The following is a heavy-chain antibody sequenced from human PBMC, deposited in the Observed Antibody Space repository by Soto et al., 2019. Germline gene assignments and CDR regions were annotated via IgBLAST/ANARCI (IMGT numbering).Heavy chain of an antibody. CDR3: ARDLTYDYDSSGYYGIDY. D-gene: IGHD3-22*01. CDR2: ISYDGSNK. J-gene: IGHJ4*02. V-gene: IGHV3-30-3*01. CDR1: GFTFSSYA. Sequence: GGSLRLSCAASGFTFSSYAMHWVRQAPGKGLEWVAVISYDGSNKYYADSVKGRFTISRDNSKNTLYLQMNSLRAEDTAVYYCARDLTYDYDSSGYYGIDYWGQGTLVTVSS.